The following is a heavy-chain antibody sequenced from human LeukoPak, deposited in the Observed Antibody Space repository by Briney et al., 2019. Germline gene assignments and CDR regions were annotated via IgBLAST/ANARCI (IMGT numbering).Heavy chain of an antibody. D-gene: IGHD5-18*01. J-gene: IGHJ4*02. CDR2: IYYSGST. CDR1: GGSISSYY. Sequence: SETLSLTCTVSGGSISSYYWSWIRQPPGKGLEWIGYIYYSGSTNYNPSLKSRVTISVDTSKNQFSLKLSSVTAADTAVYYCARARRGYSYTPFDYWGQGTLVTVSS. CDR3: ARARRGYSYTPFDY. V-gene: IGHV4-59*12.